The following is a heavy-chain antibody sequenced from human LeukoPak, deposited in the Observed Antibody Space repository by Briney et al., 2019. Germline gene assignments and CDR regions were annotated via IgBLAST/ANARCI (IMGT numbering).Heavy chain of an antibody. CDR1: GFTFSSYG. CDR2: IWYDGSNK. Sequence: AGGSLRLSCAASGFTFSSYGMHWVRQAPGKGLEWVAVIWYDGSNKYYVDSVKGRVTISRDNSKNTLYLQMNSLRVEDTAVYYCARGSGLVVRGDYFDYWGQGTLVTVSS. J-gene: IGHJ4*02. D-gene: IGHD3-10*01. CDR3: ARGSGLVVRGDYFDY. V-gene: IGHV3-33*01.